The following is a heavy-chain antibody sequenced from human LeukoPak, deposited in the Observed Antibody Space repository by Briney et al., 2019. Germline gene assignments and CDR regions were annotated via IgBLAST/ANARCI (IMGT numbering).Heavy chain of an antibody. CDR2: IYYSGST. Sequence: PSEALSLTCTVSGGSISSGGYYWSWIRQHPGKGLEWIGYIYYSGSTYYNPSLKSRVTISVGTSKNQFSLKLSSVTAADTAVYYCARGYSPFYYSDYWGQGTLVTVSS. CDR3: ARGYSPFYYSDY. D-gene: IGHD2-15*01. CDR1: GGSISSGGYY. V-gene: IGHV4-31*03. J-gene: IGHJ4*02.